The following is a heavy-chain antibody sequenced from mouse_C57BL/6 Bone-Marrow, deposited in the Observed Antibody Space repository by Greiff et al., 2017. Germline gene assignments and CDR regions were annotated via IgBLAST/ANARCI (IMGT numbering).Heavy chain of an antibody. CDR3: ARNSGGSSRYYFDY. CDR1: GFSLTSYG. V-gene: IGHV2-2*01. CDR2: IWSGGST. D-gene: IGHD1-1*01. Sequence: VKVVESGPGLVQPSQSLSITCTVSGFSLTSYGVHWVRQSPGKGLEWLGVIWSGGSTDYNAAFISRLSISKDNSKSQVFFKMNSLQADDTAIYYCARNSGGSSRYYFDYWGQGTTLTVSS. J-gene: IGHJ2*01.